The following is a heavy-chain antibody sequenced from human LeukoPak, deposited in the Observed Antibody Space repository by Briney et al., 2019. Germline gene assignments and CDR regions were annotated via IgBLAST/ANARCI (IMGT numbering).Heavy chain of an antibody. J-gene: IGHJ3*02. CDR1: GFTFSDYY. D-gene: IGHD3-9*01. CDR3: ARDRNYYDILTGHMLDI. Sequence: PGGSLRHSCAASGFTFSDYYMSWIRQAPGKGLEWVSYISSSGSTIYYADSVKGRFTISRDNAKNSLYLQMNSLRAEDTAVYYCARDRNYYDILTGHMLDIWGQGTMVTVSS. CDR2: ISSSGSTI. V-gene: IGHV3-11*04.